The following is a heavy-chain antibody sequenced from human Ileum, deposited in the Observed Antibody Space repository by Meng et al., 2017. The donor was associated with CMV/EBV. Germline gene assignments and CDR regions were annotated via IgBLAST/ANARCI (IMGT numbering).Heavy chain of an antibody. CDR3: VRGQSAPDY. J-gene: IGHJ4*02. D-gene: IGHD3-3*01. V-gene: IGHV3-23*04. CDR1: GFTFILYA. Sequence: EVKIGEAEVGLVQPGGALCLSCPASGFTFILYARSWVRQAPGKGLEWVSTRSGRDGITNYADSVKGRFIISRDNSKNTLYLQMDNLRAEDTALYDCVRGQSAPDYWGQGTLVTVSS. CDR2: RSGRDGIT.